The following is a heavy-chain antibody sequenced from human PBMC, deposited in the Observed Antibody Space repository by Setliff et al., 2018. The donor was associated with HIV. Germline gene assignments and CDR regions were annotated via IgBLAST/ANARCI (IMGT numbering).Heavy chain of an antibody. J-gene: IGHJ5*02. V-gene: IGHV4-31*03. CDR1: GGSINSGEYY. CDR3: ARDFGVVIPQGRFDP. D-gene: IGHD3-3*01. CDR2: IYYTGDT. Sequence: SETLSLTCTVSGGSINSGEYYWSWSRQHPGKGLEWIGYIYYTGDTYYNPPLKSRVTMSIDTSKNQFSLRLSSVTAADTAVYYCARDFGVVIPQGRFDPWGQGTLVTVSS.